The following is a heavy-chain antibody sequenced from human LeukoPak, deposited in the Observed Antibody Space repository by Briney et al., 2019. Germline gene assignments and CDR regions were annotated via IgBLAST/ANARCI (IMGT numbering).Heavy chain of an antibody. CDR3: ARGGYSSGWGYYYDGSVPDVGDY. CDR2: ISSSSSYT. D-gene: IGHD6-19*01. J-gene: IGHJ4*02. V-gene: IGHV3-11*05. CDR1: GFTFSDYY. Sequence: GGSLRLSCAASGFTFSDYYMSWIRQAPGKGLEWVSYISSSSSYTNYADSVKGRFTISRDNAKNSLYLQMNSLRAEDTAVYYCARGGYSSGWGYYYDGSVPDVGDYWGQGTLVTVSS.